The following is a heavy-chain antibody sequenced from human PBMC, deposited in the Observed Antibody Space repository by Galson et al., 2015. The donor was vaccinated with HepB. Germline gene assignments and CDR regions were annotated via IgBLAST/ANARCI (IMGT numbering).Heavy chain of an antibody. CDR3: ATSSRRTSWYGELDY. J-gene: IGHJ4*02. CDR1: GYSFSDYY. D-gene: IGHD6-13*01. Sequence: SVKVSCKASGYSFSDYYMHWVRQAPGQGLEWMGWIDPNTGGANPAQSFQGRVTMTRDTSITTVYMELTSLRYDDTAVYYCATSSRRTSWYGELDYWGQGTLVTVSS. V-gene: IGHV1-2*02. CDR2: IDPNTGGA.